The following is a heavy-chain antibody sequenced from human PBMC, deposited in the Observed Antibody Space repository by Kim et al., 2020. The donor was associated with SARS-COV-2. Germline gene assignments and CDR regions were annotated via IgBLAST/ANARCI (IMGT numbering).Heavy chain of an antibody. CDR3: AEWSPRRSVAAAGQY. CDR1: GFTFSNYA. V-gene: IGHV3-23*01. Sequence: GGSLRLSCAASGFTFSNYAMSWVRQAPGKGLEWVSAVSTSGGSTFYADSVKGRVTISRDNSKNTLYLQMNSLTAEDTAVYYCAEWSPRRSVAAAGQYWGQGALVTVSS. CDR2: VSTSGGST. D-gene: IGHD6-13*01. J-gene: IGHJ4*02.